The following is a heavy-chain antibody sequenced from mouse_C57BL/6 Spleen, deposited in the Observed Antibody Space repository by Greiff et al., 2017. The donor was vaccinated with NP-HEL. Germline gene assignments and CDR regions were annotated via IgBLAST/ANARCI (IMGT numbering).Heavy chain of an antibody. V-gene: IGHV5-17*01. D-gene: IGHD6-5*01. J-gene: IGHJ3*01. Sequence: EVQRVESGGGLVKPGGSLKLSCAASGFTFSDYGMHWVRQAPEKGLEWVAYISSGSSTIYYADTVKGRCTISRDNAKNTLLRQMTSVRSEDTGMEERGRGPMGNWGQGTLGTVSA. CDR1: GFTFSDYG. CDR3: GRGPMGN. CDR2: ISSGSSTI.